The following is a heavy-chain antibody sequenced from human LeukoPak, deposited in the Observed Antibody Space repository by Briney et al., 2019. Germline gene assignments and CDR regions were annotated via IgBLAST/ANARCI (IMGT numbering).Heavy chain of an antibody. D-gene: IGHD2-2*01. V-gene: IGHV6-1*01. Sequence: QTLSLTSVISGDSVLSNSATWNWIRHSPSRCLGWLGRTYYTSTWYNEYAVSVRGRITVNPDTSKNQFSLHLNSVTPEDTAVYYCARRLTQYDCFDPWGQGILVTVSS. CDR3: ARRLTQYDCFDP. CDR1: GDSVLSNSAT. CDR2: TYYTSTWYN. J-gene: IGHJ5*02.